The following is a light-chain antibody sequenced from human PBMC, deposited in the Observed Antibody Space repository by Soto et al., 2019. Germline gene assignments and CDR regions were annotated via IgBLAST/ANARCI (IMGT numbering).Light chain of an antibody. CDR1: QSVSSN. Sequence: EIVMTQSPATLSVSPGERATLSCRASQSVSSNLAWYQQKPGQAPRLLISGASTRATGIPARFSGSGSGTEFTLTISSLKSEDFAVYFCQQYHNWPRTFGQGTKVEI. CDR3: QQYHNWPRT. CDR2: GAS. V-gene: IGKV3-15*01. J-gene: IGKJ1*01.